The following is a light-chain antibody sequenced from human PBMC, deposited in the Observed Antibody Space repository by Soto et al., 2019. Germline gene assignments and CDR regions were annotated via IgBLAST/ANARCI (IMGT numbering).Light chain of an antibody. CDR3: QQRSNWRRT. CDR1: QSVSSY. Sequence: EIVLTQSPATLSLSPGERATLSCRASQSVSSYLAWYQQKPGQAPRLLIYDASNRATGIPARFSGSGSGTDFTLTISSLEPEDFPVYYCQQRSNWRRTFGQGTKVEIK. J-gene: IGKJ1*01. CDR2: DAS. V-gene: IGKV3-11*01.